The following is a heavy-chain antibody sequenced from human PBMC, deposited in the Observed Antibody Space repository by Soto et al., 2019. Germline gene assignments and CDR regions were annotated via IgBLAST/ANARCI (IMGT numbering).Heavy chain of an antibody. CDR1: GFTFSSYG. Sequence: PGGSLRLSCAASGFTFSSYGMHWVRQAPGKGLEWVAVISYDGSNKYYADSVKGRFTISRDNSKNTLYLQMNSLRAEDTAVYYCAKIADGSGSYYPFDYWGQGTLVTVSS. J-gene: IGHJ4*02. CDR2: ISYDGSNK. CDR3: AKIADGSGSYYPFDY. D-gene: IGHD3-10*01. V-gene: IGHV3-30*18.